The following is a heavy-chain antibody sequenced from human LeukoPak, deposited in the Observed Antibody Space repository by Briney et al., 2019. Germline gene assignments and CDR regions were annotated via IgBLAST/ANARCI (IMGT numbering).Heavy chain of an antibody. J-gene: IGHJ4*02. CDR3: ARLKSLRYYYDSSGFFAY. D-gene: IGHD3-22*01. Sequence: SETLSLTCTVSGGSISSSSYYWGWIRQPPGKGLEWIGSIYYSGSTYYNPSLKSRVTISVDTSKNQFSLKLSSVTAADTAVYYCARLKSLRYYYDSSGFFAYWGQGTLVTVSS. CDR1: GGSISSSSYY. CDR2: IYYSGST. V-gene: IGHV4-39*07.